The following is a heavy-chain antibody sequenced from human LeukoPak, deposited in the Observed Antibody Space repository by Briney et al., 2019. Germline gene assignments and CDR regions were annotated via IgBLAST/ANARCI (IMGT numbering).Heavy chain of an antibody. CDR3: ARDGRVGDELLYGHFDY. Sequence: GGSLRLSCAASGFTFSSYSMHWVRQAPGKVLEWVAVISYDGSNKYYADSAKGRFTISRDNSKNTLYLQMNSLRAEDTAVYYCARDGRVGDELLYGHFDYWGQGTLVTVSS. CDR2: ISYDGSNK. J-gene: IGHJ4*02. CDR1: GFTFSSYS. V-gene: IGHV3-30-3*01. D-gene: IGHD2-2*02.